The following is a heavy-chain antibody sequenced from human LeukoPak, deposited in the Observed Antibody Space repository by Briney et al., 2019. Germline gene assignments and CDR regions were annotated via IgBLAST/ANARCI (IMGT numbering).Heavy chain of an antibody. V-gene: IGHV3-33*01. D-gene: IGHD2-15*01. CDR3: AREILGYCSGGSCYYGAFDI. CDR2: IWFDGSNK. Sequence: GGSLRLSCAASGFTFSSSGFPWVRQAPGKGLEWVTIIWFDGSNKYYADSVKGRFTISRDNSKNTLYLQMNSLRAEDTAVYYCAREILGYCSGGSCYYGAFDIWGQGTMVTVSS. J-gene: IGHJ3*02. CDR1: GFTFSSSG.